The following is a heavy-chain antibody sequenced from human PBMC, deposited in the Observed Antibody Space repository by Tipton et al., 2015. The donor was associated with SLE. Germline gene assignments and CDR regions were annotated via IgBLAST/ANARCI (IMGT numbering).Heavy chain of an antibody. D-gene: IGHD3-10*01. CDR3: ARGAKERITLVRVRPYYFDY. CDR2: TNPSGNT. V-gene: IGHV4-34*01. J-gene: IGHJ4*01. CDR1: GGSFSGYS. Sequence: TLSLTCAVYGGSFSGYSWSWIRQPPGKGLEWIGQTNPSGNTNYNPSLKSRVTISVDTSNNQLSLKLTSVTAADTAVYYCARGAKERITLVRVRPYYFDYWCQGSLVTVSS.